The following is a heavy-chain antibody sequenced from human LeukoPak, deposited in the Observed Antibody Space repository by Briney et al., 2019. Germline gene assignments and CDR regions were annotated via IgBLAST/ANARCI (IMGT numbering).Heavy chain of an antibody. Sequence: ASETLSLTCTVSTGSVSSDTSYWTWIRQPAGKGLEWIGRIFISGSTNYNPSLESRVTISVDTSKKQFSLRLNSVTAADTAVYYCARGSRDYGDYIDYWGQGTLVTISS. J-gene: IGHJ4*02. D-gene: IGHD4-17*01. CDR2: IFISGST. V-gene: IGHV4-61*02. CDR1: TGSVSSDTSY. CDR3: ARGSRDYGDYIDY.